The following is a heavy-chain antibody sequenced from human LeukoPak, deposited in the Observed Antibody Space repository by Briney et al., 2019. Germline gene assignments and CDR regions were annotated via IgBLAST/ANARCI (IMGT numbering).Heavy chain of an antibody. V-gene: IGHV3-20*04. CDR1: GFTFDDYG. CDR2: INWNGGST. J-gene: IGHJ3*02. Sequence: PGGSLRLSCAASGFTFDDYGMSWVRQAPGKGLEWVSGINWNGGSTGYADSVKGRFTISRDNAKNSLYLQMNSLRAEDTALYYCARAGGYSYGYATGSTHGRDAFDIWGQGTMVTVSS. CDR3: ARAGGYSYGYATGSTHGRDAFDI. D-gene: IGHD5-18*01.